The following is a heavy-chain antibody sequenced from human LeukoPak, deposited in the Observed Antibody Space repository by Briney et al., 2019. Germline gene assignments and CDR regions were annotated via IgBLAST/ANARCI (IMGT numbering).Heavy chain of an antibody. CDR1: GGSISSSNW. Sequence: TSETLSLTCAVSGGSISSSNWWTWVRQPPGKGLEWIGEIYHGGSTNYNPSLKSRVTISVDTSKNQFSLKLSSVTAADTAVYYCARGASIAARLNYYYYYGMDVWGQGTTVTVSS. CDR2: IYHGGST. CDR3: ARGASIAARLNYYYYYGMDV. J-gene: IGHJ6*02. V-gene: IGHV4-4*02. D-gene: IGHD6-6*01.